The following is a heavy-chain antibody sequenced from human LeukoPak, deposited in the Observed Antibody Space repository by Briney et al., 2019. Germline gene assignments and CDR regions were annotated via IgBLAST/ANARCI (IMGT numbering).Heavy chain of an antibody. CDR2: ISSSSSYT. V-gene: IGHV3-11*06. J-gene: IGHJ3*02. CDR3: ARDGVSGAFDI. D-gene: IGHD3-16*01. CDR1: GFTFSDYY. Sequence: GGSLRLSCAAPGFTFSDYYMSWIRQAPGMGLEWVSYISSSSSYTNYADSVKGRFTISRDNAKNSLYLQMNSLRAEDTAVYYCARDGVSGAFDIWGQGTMVTVSS.